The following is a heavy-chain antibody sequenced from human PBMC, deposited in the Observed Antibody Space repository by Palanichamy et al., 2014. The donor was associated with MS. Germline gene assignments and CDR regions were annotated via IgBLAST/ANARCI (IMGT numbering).Heavy chain of an antibody. D-gene: IGHD5-24*01. J-gene: IGHJ2*01. CDR3: ARVRLGYNWYFDL. Sequence: QVQLQESGPGLVKPSETLSLTCTVSGGSISSYYWSWIRQPPGKGLEWIGYIYYSGCTNYNPSLKSRVTISVDTSKNQFSLKLSSVTAADTAVYYCARVRLGYNWYFDLWGRGTLVTVSS. CDR2: IYYSGCT. CDR1: GGSISSYY. V-gene: IGHV4-59*01.